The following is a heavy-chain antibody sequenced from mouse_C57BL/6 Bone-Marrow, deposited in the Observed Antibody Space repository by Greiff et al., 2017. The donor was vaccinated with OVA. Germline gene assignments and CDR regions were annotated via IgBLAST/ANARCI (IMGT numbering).Heavy chain of an antibody. CDR2: INSDGGST. CDR1: EYEFPSHD. J-gene: IGHJ4*01. Sequence: VQLKESGGGLVQPGESLKLSCESNEYEFPSHDMSWVRKTPEKRLELVAAINSDGGSTYYPDTMERRFIISRDNTKKTLYLQMSSLRSEDTALYYCARQLRLRIGYAMDYWGQGTSVTVSS. V-gene: IGHV5-2*01. CDR3: ARQLRLRIGYAMDY. D-gene: IGHD3-2*02.